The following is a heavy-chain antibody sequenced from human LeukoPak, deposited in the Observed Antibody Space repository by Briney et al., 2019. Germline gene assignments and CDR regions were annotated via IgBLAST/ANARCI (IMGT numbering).Heavy chain of an antibody. D-gene: IGHD5-18*01. J-gene: IGHJ3*02. CDR3: ARDLRYSYGDDAFDI. CDR2: IYYSGST. Sequence: SETLSLTCTVSGGSISSGDYYWSWIRQPPGKGLEWIGYIYYSGSTYYNPSLKSRVTISVDTSKNQFSLKLRSVTAADTAVYYCARDLRYSYGDDAFDIWSQGTMVTVSS. CDR1: GGSISSGDYY. V-gene: IGHV4-30-4*01.